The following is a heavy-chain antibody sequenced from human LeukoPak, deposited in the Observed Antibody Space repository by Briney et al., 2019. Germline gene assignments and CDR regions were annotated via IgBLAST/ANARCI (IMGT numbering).Heavy chain of an antibody. J-gene: IGHJ4*02. V-gene: IGHV1-18*01. CDR1: GYTFTSYG. D-gene: IGHD5-18*01. CDR2: ISAYNGNT. Sequence: ASVKVSCKASGYTFTSYGISWVRQAPGQGLEWMGWISAYNGNTNYVQKFQGRVTMTTDISTSTAYLELRSLRSDDTAVFYCVRDLGVDTSMIFFDYWGQGTRVTVSS. CDR3: VRDLGVDTSMIFFDY.